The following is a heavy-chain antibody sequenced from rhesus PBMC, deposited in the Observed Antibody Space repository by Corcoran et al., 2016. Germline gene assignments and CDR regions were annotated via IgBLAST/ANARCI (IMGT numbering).Heavy chain of an antibody. V-gene: IGHV4-80*01. J-gene: IGHJ4*01. CDR2: INGNSGST. CDR1: GGSFSSYL. CDR3: ARQNSGYDLDY. Sequence: QVQLQESGPGLVKPSETLSLTCAVSGGSFSSYLWSWIRQPPGTGLEWIGEINGNSGSTNYNPSLKSRVTISKDASKNQFSLKLSSVTAADTAVYYCARQNSGYDLDYWGQGVLGTVSS. D-gene: IGHD5-24*01.